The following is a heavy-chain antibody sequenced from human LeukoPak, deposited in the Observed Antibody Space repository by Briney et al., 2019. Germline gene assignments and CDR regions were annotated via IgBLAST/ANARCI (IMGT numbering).Heavy chain of an antibody. V-gene: IGHV4-34*01. CDR3: ARARGYEFDY. CDR2: INHSGST. J-gene: IGHJ4*02. CDR1: GGSFSGYY. D-gene: IGHD5-12*01. Sequence: ETLSLTCAVYGGSFSGYYWSWIRQPPGKGLEWIGEINHSGSTNYNPSLKSRVTISVDTSKNQFSLKLSSVTAADTAVYYCARARGYEFDYWGQGTLVTVSS.